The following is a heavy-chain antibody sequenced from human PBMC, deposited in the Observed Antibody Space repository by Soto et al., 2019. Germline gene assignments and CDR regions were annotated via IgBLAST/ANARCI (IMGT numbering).Heavy chain of an antibody. CDR2: IYYSGST. V-gene: IGHV4-61*01. CDR1: GGSVSSGSYY. J-gene: IGHJ6*02. Sequence: PSETLSLTCTVSGGSVSSGSYYWSWIRQPPGKGLEWIGYIYYSGSTNYNPSLKSRVTISVDTSKNQFSLKLSSVTAADTAVYYCSTDTPASPYYHYRMDVWRQPTTVTFSS. D-gene: IGHD2-2*01. CDR3: STDTPASPYYHYRMDV.